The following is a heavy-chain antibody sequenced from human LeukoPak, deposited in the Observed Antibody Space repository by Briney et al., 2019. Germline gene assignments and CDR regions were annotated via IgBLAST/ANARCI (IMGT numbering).Heavy chain of an antibody. Sequence: ASVKVSCKASGGTFSSYAISWVRQAPGQGLEWMGGIIPIFGTANYAQKFQGRVTITADKSTSTAYMELSSLRSEDTAVYYCARMWYSSPQRSWFDPWGQGTLVTVSS. J-gene: IGHJ5*02. D-gene: IGHD6-13*01. CDR1: GGTFSSYA. CDR3: ARMWYSSPQRSWFDP. CDR2: IIPIFGTA. V-gene: IGHV1-69*06.